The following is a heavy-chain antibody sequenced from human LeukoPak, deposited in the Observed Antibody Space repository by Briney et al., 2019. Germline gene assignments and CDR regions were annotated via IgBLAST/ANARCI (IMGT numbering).Heavy chain of an antibody. Sequence: SETLSLTCTVSGRSISNGRYYWRWLRQPAGKGLEWIERIYNSGRTKYNPSLKSRVTISVDTSKNQCSLKLSSVTAADTAVYYCARVTIHCSGGSCYLGWFDPCGQGTLVTVSS. J-gene: IGHJ5*02. CDR3: ARVTIHCSGGSCYLGWFDP. CDR2: IYNSGRT. CDR1: GRSISNGRYY. V-gene: IGHV4-61*02. D-gene: IGHD2-15*01.